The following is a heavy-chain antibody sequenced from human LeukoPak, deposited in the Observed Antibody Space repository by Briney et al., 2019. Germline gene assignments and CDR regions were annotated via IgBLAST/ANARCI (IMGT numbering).Heavy chain of an antibody. CDR2: ISYSGRT. CDR1: GGSISSGDSY. Sequence: SQTLSLTCTVSGGSISSGDSYWTWIRQPPGKGLEWIGYISYSGRTYYNPSLKSRVTISVDTSRSLFSLKLKSVTAADTAVYFCARGSFYDGFDYWGQGTLVTVSS. CDR3: ARGSFYDGFDY. D-gene: IGHD5/OR15-5a*01. V-gene: IGHV4-30-4*01. J-gene: IGHJ4*02.